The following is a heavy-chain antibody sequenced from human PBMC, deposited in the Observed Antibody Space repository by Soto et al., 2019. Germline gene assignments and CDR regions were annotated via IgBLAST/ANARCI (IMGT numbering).Heavy chain of an antibody. CDR3: ARGRYYYGSGSYYQDY. CDR1: GYTFTSYD. J-gene: IGHJ4*02. Sequence: ASVKVSCKASGYTFTSYDINWVRQATGQELEWMGWMNPNSGNTGYAQKFQGRVTMTRNTSISTAYMGLSSLRSEDTAVYYCARGRYYYGSGSYYQDYWGQGTLVTVSS. V-gene: IGHV1-8*01. D-gene: IGHD3-10*01. CDR2: MNPNSGNT.